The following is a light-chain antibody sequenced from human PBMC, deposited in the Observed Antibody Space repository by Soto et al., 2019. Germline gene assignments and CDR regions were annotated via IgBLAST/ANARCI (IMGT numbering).Light chain of an antibody. CDR2: GAS. Sequence: EIVMTQSPATLSVSPGERATLSCRASQSVNIYLAWYQQKPGQAPRLLIFGASYRATGIPARFSGSGSGTEFTLTITSLQPEDFATYYCQQLTSYPLTFGGGTKVEIK. J-gene: IGKJ4*01. CDR1: QSVNIY. V-gene: IGKV3D-15*01. CDR3: QQLTSYPLT.